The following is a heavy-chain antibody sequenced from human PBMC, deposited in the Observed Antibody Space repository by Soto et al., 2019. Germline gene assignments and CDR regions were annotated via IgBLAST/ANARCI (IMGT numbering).Heavy chain of an antibody. CDR3: ARGYDILTGPYDY. D-gene: IGHD3-9*01. CDR2: IYHSGST. Sequence: QVQLQESGPGLVKPSGTLSLTCAVSGGSISSSNWWSWVRQPPGKGLEWIGEIYHSGSTNYNPSLKSRVXXSXDXXKNQFSLKLSSVTAADTAVYYCARGYDILTGPYDYWGQGTLVTVSS. J-gene: IGHJ4*02. CDR1: GGSISSSNW. V-gene: IGHV4-4*02.